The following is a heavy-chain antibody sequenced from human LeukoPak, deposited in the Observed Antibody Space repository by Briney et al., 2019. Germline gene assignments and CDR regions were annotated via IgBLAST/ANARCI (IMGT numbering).Heavy chain of an antibody. J-gene: IGHJ4*02. Sequence: GGSLRLSCVASGLSVSSNYMSWGRQAPGKGLEWVSVIYRDGSSYYAESVKGRFTISRDNSKNTLYIQMNSLRAEDTAVYYCARSFYDILIGYYQYFDYWGQGTLVTVSS. D-gene: IGHD3-9*01. CDR1: GLSVSSNY. CDR2: IYRDGSS. CDR3: ARSFYDILIGYYQYFDY. V-gene: IGHV3-66*01.